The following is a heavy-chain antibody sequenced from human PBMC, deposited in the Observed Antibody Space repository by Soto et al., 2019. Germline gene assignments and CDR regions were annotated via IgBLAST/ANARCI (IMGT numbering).Heavy chain of an antibody. CDR3: ARDWDGYNLPDTSPRGGNY. CDR1: GFTFSSYA. V-gene: IGHV3-30-3*01. CDR2: ISYDGSNK. Sequence: QVQLVESGGGVIQPWRSLRLSCAASGFTFSSYAMHWVRQAPGKGLEWVAVISYDGSNKYYADSVKGRFTISRDNSKNTLYLQMNSLRAEDTAVYYCARDWDGYNLPDTSPRGGNYWGQGTLVTVSS. D-gene: IGHD5-12*01. J-gene: IGHJ4*02.